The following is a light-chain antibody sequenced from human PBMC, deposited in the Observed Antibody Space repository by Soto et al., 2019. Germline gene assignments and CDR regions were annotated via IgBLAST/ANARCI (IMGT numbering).Light chain of an antibody. CDR2: DAS. J-gene: IGKJ4*01. CDR1: QSVSSY. V-gene: IGKV3-11*01. CDR3: QQRSNFLFT. Sequence: EIVLTQSPATLSLSPGERATLSCRASQSVSSYLAWYQQKPGQAPRLLIYDASNRATGIPARFSGSGSGTDFTLTISSLEPEDFAVYYCQQRSNFLFTFGGGTKVDIK.